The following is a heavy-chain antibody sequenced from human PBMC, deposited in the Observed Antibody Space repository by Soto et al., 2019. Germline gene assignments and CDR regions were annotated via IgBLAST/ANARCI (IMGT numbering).Heavy chain of an antibody. CDR2: IIPILGIA. V-gene: IGHV1-69*02. J-gene: IGHJ5*02. D-gene: IGHD6-19*01. Sequence: QVQLVQSGAEVKKPGSSVKVSCKASGGTFSSYTISWVRQAPGQGLEWMGRIIPILGIANYAQKFQGRVTSTADKPLRTADRERRGLRSEDTAVYYCARIRSSGWYKSSWFDPWGQGTLVTVSS. CDR3: ARIRSSGWYKSSWFDP. CDR1: GGTFSSYT.